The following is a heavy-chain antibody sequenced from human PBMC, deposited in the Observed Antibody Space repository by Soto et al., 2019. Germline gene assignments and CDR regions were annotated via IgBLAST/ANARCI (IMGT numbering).Heavy chain of an antibody. CDR2: ISAYNGNT. V-gene: IGHV1-18*01. CDR1: GYTFTSYG. J-gene: IGHJ5*02. CDR3: ARVDYYGSGSFPNWFDP. D-gene: IGHD3-10*01. Sequence: GASVKVSCKASGYTFTSYGISWVRQAPGQGLEWMGWISAYNGNTNYAQKLQGRVTMTTDTSTSTAYMELRSLRSDDTAVYYCARVDYYGSGSFPNWFDPWGQGTLVTVSS.